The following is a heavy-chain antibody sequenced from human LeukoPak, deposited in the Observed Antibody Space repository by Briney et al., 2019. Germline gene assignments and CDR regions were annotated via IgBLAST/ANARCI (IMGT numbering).Heavy chain of an antibody. CDR3: AKTADSSGWYYYYYGMDV. J-gene: IGHJ6*02. CDR2: ISYDGSNK. CDR1: GFTFSSYG. Sequence: GRSLRLSCAASGFTFSSYGMHWVRQAPGKGLEWVAVISYDGSNKYYADSVKGRFTISRDNSKNTLYLQMNSLRAEDTAVYYCAKTADSSGWYYYYYGMDVWGQGTTVTVSS. V-gene: IGHV3-30*18. D-gene: IGHD6-19*01.